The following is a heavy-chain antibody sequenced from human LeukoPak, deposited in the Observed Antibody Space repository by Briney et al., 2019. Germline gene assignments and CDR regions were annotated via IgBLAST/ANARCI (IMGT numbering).Heavy chain of an antibody. D-gene: IGHD1-26*01. CDR2: IYYSGST. CDR1: VGSISSYY. CDR3: ASSGSYSHDAFDI. Sequence: SETLSLTCTVPVGSISSYYWSWIRQPPGKGLEWIGYIYYSGSTNYNPSLKSRVTISVDTSKNQFSLKLSSVTAADTAVYYCASSGSYSHDAFDIWGQGTMVTVSS. J-gene: IGHJ3*02. V-gene: IGHV4-59*01.